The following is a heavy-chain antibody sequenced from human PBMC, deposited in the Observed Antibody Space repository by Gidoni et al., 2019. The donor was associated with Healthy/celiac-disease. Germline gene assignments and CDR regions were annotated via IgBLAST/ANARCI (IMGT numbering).Heavy chain of an antibody. CDR2: IKSKTDGGTT. D-gene: IGHD3-22*01. J-gene: IGHJ4*02. V-gene: IGHV3-15*07. Sequence: EVQLVESGGGLVKPGGSLRLSCAASGFTFSTAWMNWVRQAPGKGLEWVGRIKSKTDGGTTDYAAPVKGRFTISRDDSKNTLYLQMNSLKTEDTAVYYCTTDDYDSSGYYDYWGQGTLVTVSS. CDR3: TTDDYDSSGYYDY. CDR1: GFTFSTAW.